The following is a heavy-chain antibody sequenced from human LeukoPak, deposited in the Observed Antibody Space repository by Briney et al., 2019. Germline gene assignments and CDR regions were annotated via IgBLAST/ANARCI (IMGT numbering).Heavy chain of an antibody. CDR3: ARLPYCGGDCYPKWFDP. V-gene: IGHV5-51*01. CDR2: IYPGNSDT. D-gene: IGHD2-21*02. Sequence: GESLKISCKSSGYSFTSDWIGWVRQMPGKGLELMGIIYPGNSDTRYSPSFQGQVTISADKSISTAYLQWNSLRASDTAMYYCARLPYCGGDCYPKWFDPWGQGTLVTVSS. CDR1: GYSFTSDW. J-gene: IGHJ5*02.